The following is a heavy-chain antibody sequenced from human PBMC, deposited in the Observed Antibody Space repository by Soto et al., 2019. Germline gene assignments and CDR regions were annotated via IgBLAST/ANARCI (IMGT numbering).Heavy chain of an antibody. J-gene: IGHJ5*02. V-gene: IGHV4-39*01. CDR3: AGNANRLSFDP. Sequence: PSETQSVTCNVSGDYVSSSSYYWGWIRQHPGKGLEWIGSIYYSVSTYYNPSLKSRVTISVDTYKNQFSLKLSSVTAADTAVYYCAGNANRLSFDPSGQCTQVTVST. CDR1: GDYVSSSSYY. CDR2: IYYSVST.